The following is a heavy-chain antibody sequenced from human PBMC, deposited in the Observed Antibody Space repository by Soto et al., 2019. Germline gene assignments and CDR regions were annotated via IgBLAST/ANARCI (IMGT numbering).Heavy chain of an antibody. J-gene: IGHJ4*02. D-gene: IGHD5-18*01. CDR1: GFTVSGHG. Sequence: GGSLSLSCSASGFTVSGHGMHWGRQAPGKGLEWVAVISYDGTKKYYADSMKGRFTISRDDSKNTLYLQMNSLRPEDTAVYYCAKDLGAGYSYLEYWGQGTLVTVSS. CDR2: ISYDGTKK. V-gene: IGHV3-30*18. CDR3: AKDLGAGYSYLEY.